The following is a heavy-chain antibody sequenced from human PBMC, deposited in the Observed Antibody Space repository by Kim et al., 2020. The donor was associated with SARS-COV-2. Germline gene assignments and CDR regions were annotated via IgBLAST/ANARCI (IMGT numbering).Heavy chain of an antibody. J-gene: IGHJ1*01. Sequence: GGSLRLSCAASGFTFSSYWMPWVRQGLGKGLEWVGNIKHDGSEKYYMDSVKGRFTISRDNAKNSLYLQMNSLRAEDTAVYYCMGGPAGDNWGQGTLVTVSS. V-gene: IGHV3-7*01. D-gene: IGHD2-21*02. CDR3: MGGPAGDN. CDR1: GFTFSSYW. CDR2: IKHDGSEK.